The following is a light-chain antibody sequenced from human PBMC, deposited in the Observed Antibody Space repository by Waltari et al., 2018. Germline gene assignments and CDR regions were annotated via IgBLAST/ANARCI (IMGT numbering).Light chain of an antibody. CDR1: QSITSK. Sequence: EIVMTQSPATLSVSPGQRVTLSYRASQSITSKLAWYQQKPGQAPRLLIYGASTRATGIPARFSGSGSGTEFTLTISSLQSEDFAVYYCQHFSNWPPWTFGQGTKVEIK. J-gene: IGKJ1*01. CDR3: QHFSNWPPWT. V-gene: IGKV3-15*01. CDR2: GAS.